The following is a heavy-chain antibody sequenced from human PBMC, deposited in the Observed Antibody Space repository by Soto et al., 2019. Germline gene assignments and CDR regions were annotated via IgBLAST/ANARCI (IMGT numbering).Heavy chain of an antibody. V-gene: IGHV3-23*01. D-gene: IGHD1-20*01. J-gene: IGHJ4*02. Sequence: GGSLRLSCAASGFPLSNYAMNWVRQAPGKGLEWVSSISDSGGSTYYADSVKGRFTISRDNSKNTLYLQMNSLRAEDTAVYYCAKDKRYNWNDGTYYFDYWGQGTLVTVSS. CDR2: ISDSGGST. CDR1: GFPLSNYA. CDR3: AKDKRYNWNDGTYYFDY.